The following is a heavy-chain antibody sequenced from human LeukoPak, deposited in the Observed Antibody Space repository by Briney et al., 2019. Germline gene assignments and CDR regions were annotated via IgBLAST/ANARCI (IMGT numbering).Heavy chain of an antibody. CDR2: ISSSGSTI. CDR1: GFTFSDYY. V-gene: IGHV3-11*04. CDR3: ARGYGDYVTTLFDI. Sequence: PGGSLRLSCAASGFTFSDYYMSWIRQAPGKGLEWVSYISSSGSTIYYADSVKGRFTISRDNAKNSLHLQMNSLGAEDTAVYYCARGYGDYVTTLFDIWGQGTMVTVSS. D-gene: IGHD4-17*01. J-gene: IGHJ3*02.